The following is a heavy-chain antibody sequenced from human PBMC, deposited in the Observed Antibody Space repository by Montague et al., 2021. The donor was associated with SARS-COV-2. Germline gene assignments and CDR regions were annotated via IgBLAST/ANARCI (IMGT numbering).Heavy chain of an antibody. CDR2: ISYSGST. D-gene: IGHD1-26*01. CDR3: ARLAPDSGSPNGYYSYGMDV. CDR1: GGSITSSSYY. V-gene: IGHV4-39*01. Sequence: SETLSLTCTVSGGSITSSSYYWGWIRQPPGKGLEWIGSISYSGSTYYNPSLKSRVTISVDTSKNQFSLKLSSVTAADTAVYYCARLAPDSGSPNGYYSYGMDVWGQGTTVTVSS. J-gene: IGHJ6*02.